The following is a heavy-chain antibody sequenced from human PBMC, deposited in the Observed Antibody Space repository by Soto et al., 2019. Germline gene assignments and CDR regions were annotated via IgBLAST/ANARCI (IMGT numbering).Heavy chain of an antibody. J-gene: IGHJ6*02. V-gene: IGHV3-30*18. D-gene: IGHD3-3*01. CDR2: ISYDGSNK. Sequence: QAGGSLRLSCAASGFTFSSYGMHWVRQAPGKGLEWVAVISYDGSNKYYADSVKGRFTISRDNSKNTLYLQMNSLRAEDTAVYYCAKDFRILRFLEWLSPARYDMDVWGQGTTVTVSS. CDR1: GFTFSSYG. CDR3: AKDFRILRFLEWLSPARYDMDV.